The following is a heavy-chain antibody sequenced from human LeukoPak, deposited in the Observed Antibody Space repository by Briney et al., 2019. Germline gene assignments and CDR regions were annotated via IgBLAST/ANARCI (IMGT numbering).Heavy chain of an antibody. Sequence: ASVKVSCKASGYTFTSYYMHWVRQAPGQGLEWMGIINPSGGSTSYAQKFQGRVTMTRDTSTSTVYMELSSLRSEDTAVYYCARELAEDGRLGATKEGRDYWGQGTLVTVSS. CDR3: ARELAEDGRLGATKEGRDY. CDR2: INPSGGST. D-gene: IGHD1-26*01. J-gene: IGHJ4*02. CDR1: GYTFTSYY. V-gene: IGHV1-46*01.